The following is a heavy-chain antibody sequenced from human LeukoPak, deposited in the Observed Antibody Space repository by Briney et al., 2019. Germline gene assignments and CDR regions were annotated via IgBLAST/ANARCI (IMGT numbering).Heavy chain of an antibody. V-gene: IGHV3-9*01. CDR1: GFTFDDYA. Sequence: PGGSLRLSCAASGFTFDDYAMHWVRQAPGKGLEWVSGISWNSGSIGYADSVKGRFTISRDNAKNSLYLQMNSLRAEDTALYYCAKESSITMVRGASSLFDYWGQGTLVTVSS. CDR2: ISWNSGSI. CDR3: AKESSITMVRGASSLFDY. J-gene: IGHJ4*02. D-gene: IGHD3-10*01.